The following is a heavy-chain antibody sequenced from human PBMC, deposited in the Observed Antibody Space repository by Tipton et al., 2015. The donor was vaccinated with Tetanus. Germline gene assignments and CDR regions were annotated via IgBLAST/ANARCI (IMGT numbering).Heavy chain of an antibody. CDR2: LIPMFGTP. V-gene: IGHV1-69*06. D-gene: IGHD1/OR15-1a*01. CDR1: GGTLRGHS. J-gene: IGHJ6*02. Sequence: QSGAEVKKPGSSVNVSCKASGGTLRGHSITWVRQAPGQGLEWMGGLIPMFGTPKYAQKFQDRVTMSADRSTSTFYMELSRLTSDDTATYYCAQNKRGDYYYYYGWDVWGPGTTVTVSS. CDR3: AQNKRGDYYYYYGWDV.